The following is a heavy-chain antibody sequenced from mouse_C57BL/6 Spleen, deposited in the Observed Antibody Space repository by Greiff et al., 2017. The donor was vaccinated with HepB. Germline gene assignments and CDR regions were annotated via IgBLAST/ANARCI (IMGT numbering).Heavy chain of an antibody. V-gene: IGHV5-6*01. D-gene: IGHD2-3*01. CDR2: ISSGGSYT. J-gene: IGHJ3*01. CDR3: ANYDGAY. CDR1: GFTFSSYG. Sequence: VQLKESGGDLVKPGGSLKLSCAASGFTFSSYGMSWVRQTPDKRLEWVATISSGGSYTYYPDSVKGRFTISSDNAKNTLYLQMSSLKSEDTAMYYCANYDGAYWGQGTLVTVSA.